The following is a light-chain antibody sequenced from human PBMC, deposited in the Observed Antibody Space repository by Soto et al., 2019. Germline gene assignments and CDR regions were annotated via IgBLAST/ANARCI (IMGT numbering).Light chain of an antibody. J-gene: IGKJ1*01. CDR2: GAS. V-gene: IGKV3-20*01. Sequence: EIVMTQSPDALSVSPGEGATLSCRVSQSVGSNYLAWYQQGPGQPPNLLIFGASHRAPDIPDRFSGSGSGTDFTLTISRLEPEDFAVYYCQQYGSSIQTFGQGTKVDIK. CDR1: QSVGSNY. CDR3: QQYGSSIQT.